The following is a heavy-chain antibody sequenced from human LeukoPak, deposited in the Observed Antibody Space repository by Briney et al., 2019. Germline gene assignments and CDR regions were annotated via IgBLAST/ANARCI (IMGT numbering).Heavy chain of an antibody. CDR3: AKGSKLVVITRDHYMAV. J-gene: IGHJ6*03. Sequence: PGGSLRLSCVASGFTFRNYNMIWVRQAPGKGLEWVSSISSSTSHIYYADSVKGRFTISRDNSKNTLYLQMNSLRAGDTAVYYCAKGSKLVVITRDHYMAVWGKGTTVTISS. D-gene: IGHD3-22*01. V-gene: IGHV3-21*01. CDR2: ISSSTSHI. CDR1: GFTFRNYN.